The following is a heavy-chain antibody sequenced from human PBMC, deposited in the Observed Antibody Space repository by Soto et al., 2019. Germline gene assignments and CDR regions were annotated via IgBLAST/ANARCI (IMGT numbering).Heavy chain of an antibody. CDR1: GYTFTSYA. CDR2: INAGNGNT. Sequence: ASVKVSCKASGYTFTSYAIHWVRQAPGQRLEWMGWINAGNGNTKCSHKFQGRVTITRDTSASTAYMELSSLISEDTAVYYCARGTPVFFDYWGQGTLVTVSS. J-gene: IGHJ4*02. V-gene: IGHV1-3*01. CDR3: ARGTPVFFDY.